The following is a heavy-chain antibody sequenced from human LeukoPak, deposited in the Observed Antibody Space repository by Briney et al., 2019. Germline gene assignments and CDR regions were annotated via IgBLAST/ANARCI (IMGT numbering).Heavy chain of an antibody. CDR2: IYYSGST. D-gene: IGHD5-18*01. CDR3: ARDNGGLIQLWYH. V-gene: IGHV4-59*01. CDR1: GGSISSYY. Sequence: SETLSLTCTVSGGSISSYYWSWIRQPPGKGLEWIGYIYYSGSTNYNPSLKSRVTISVDTSKNQFSLKLSSVTAADTAVYYCARDNGGLIQLWYHWGQGTLVTVSS. J-gene: IGHJ5*02.